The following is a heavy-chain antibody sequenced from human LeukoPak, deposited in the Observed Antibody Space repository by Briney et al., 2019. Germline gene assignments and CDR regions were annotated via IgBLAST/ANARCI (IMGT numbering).Heavy chain of an antibody. Sequence: GGSLRLSRAAPGFTFSGYAMNWVCQAPGGGLEWVSTLSGDGSTPYYADSVKGRFTISTDNSKNTLFLQMNSPRAEDTAVYYCAKRGFCPSSCNFDYWGQGTLVAVSS. CDR3: AKRGFCPSSCNFDY. J-gene: IGHJ4*02. CDR1: GFTFSGYA. V-gene: IGHV3-23*01. CDR2: LSGDGSTP. D-gene: IGHD2-2*01.